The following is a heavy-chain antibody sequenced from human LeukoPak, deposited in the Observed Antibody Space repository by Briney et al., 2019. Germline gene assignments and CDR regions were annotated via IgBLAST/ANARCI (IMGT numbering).Heavy chain of an antibody. CDR1: GGSFSGYY. Sequence: SETLSLTCAVYGGSFSGYYWSWIRQPPGKGLEWIGGINHSGSTNYNPSLKSRVTISVDTSKNQFSLKLSSVTAADTAVYYCARLYTSDIKYDYWGWGTLVTVS. CDR2: INHSGST. CDR3: ARLYTSDIKYDY. D-gene: IGHD6-6*01. V-gene: IGHV4-34*01. J-gene: IGHJ4*02.